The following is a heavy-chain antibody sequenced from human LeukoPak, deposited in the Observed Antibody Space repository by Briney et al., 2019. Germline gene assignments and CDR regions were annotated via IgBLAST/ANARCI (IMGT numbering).Heavy chain of an antibody. J-gene: IGHJ4*02. Sequence: KASETLSLTCTVSGGSISSSSYYWGWIRQPPGKGLEWIGNIYYSGSTYYNPSLKSRVTISVDTSKNQFSLKLSSVTAADTAVYYCARERRYSYGVDYWGQGTLVTVSS. CDR2: IYYSGST. V-gene: IGHV4-39*07. CDR1: GGSISSSSYY. CDR3: ARERRYSYGVDY. D-gene: IGHD5-18*01.